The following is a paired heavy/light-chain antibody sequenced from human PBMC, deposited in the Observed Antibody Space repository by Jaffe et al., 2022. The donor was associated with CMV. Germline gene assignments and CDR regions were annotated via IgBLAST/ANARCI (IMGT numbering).Heavy chain of an antibody. CDR1: GFSFSNYE. J-gene: IGHJ4*02. Sequence: EVQLVESGGGLVQPGGSLRLSCAASGFSFSNYEMSWVRQAPGKGLEWISYVSSSSSIIYYADSVKGRFTISRDNAKNSLHLQMNSLRVEDTAIYYCARQGYSSVWPYDYWGQGTLVTVSS. CDR2: VSSSSSII. D-gene: IGHD6-19*01. V-gene: IGHV3-48*03. CDR3: ARQGYSSVWPYDY.
Light chain of an antibody. CDR2: DAS. CDR3: QQYDNWPPM. V-gene: IGKV3-15*01. J-gene: IGKJ1*01. CDR1: QSVSSN. Sequence: EIVMTQSPATLSVSPGERATLSCRASQSVSSNVAWYQQKRGQAPRLLIYDASTRATGIPARFSGSGSGTEFTLTISSLQSEDFAVYYCQQYDNWPPMFGPGTKVEIK.